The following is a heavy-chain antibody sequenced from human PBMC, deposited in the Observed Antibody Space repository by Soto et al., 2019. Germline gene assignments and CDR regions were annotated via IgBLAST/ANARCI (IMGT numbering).Heavy chain of an antibody. V-gene: IGHV1-69*01. D-gene: IGHD2-2*01. J-gene: IGHJ6*02. CDR3: ARSSPYIVVRKPTGNQDYYGMDV. Sequence: QVQLVQSGAEVKKPGSSVKVFCKASGGTFSNYTISWVRQAPGQGLEWMGGIIPVFGTTDYEQKFQGRVTITAEVSTSTSYMKLSSLRSADTAVYYCARSSPYIVVRKPTGNQDYYGMDVWGQGTTVTVSS. CDR1: GGTFSNYT. CDR2: IIPVFGTT.